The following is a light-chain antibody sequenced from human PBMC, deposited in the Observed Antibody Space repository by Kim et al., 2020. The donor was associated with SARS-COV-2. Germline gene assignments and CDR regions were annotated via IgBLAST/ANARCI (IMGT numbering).Light chain of an antibody. CDR1: RDSIVRNL. CDR3: QSYDPATHWV. Sequence: KTVNISCTGNRDSIVRNLVQLYQQRPGSAPTTVIYADNQRPSGVPARFSASVDTSANSATLTISGLRTKDEADYYCQSYDPATHWVFGGGTKLTVL. V-gene: IGLV6-57*02. J-gene: IGLJ3*02. CDR2: ADN.